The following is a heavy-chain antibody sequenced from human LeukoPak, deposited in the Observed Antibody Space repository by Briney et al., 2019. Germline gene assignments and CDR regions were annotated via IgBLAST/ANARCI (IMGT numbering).Heavy chain of an antibody. Sequence: GASVKVSCKASGGTFSRYAISWVRQAPGQGLEWMGGIIPILGIANYAQKFQGRVTITADKSTSTAYMELSSLRSEDTAVYYCAREGYDILTGYSRLNFDYWGQGTLVTVSS. CDR2: IIPILGIA. D-gene: IGHD3-9*01. CDR3: AREGYDILTGYSRLNFDY. J-gene: IGHJ4*02. CDR1: GGTFSRYA. V-gene: IGHV1-69*10.